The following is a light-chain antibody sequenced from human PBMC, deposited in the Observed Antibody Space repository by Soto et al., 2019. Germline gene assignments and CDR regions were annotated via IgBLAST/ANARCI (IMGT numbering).Light chain of an antibody. V-gene: IGKV3-11*01. CDR1: QSVGGGH. CDR3: QQRNTWPLT. J-gene: IGKJ4*01. Sequence: PGERVTLSCRASQSVGGGHLAWYQQKPGQAPRLLIYDASIRATGIPARFSGRGSGTDFTLTISSLEPEDPATYFCQQRNTWPLTFGGGTKVEIK. CDR2: DAS.